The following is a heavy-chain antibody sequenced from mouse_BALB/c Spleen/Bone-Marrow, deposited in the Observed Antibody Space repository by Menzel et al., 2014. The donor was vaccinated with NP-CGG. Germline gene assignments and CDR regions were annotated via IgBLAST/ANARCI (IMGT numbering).Heavy chain of an antibody. Sequence: VQLQQSGAELVKPGASVKLSCTASGFNIKDTYMYWVKQRPERGLEWIGRIDPANGNTKYDPKFQDKATITADTSSNTAYLQLSSLTSEDTAVYYCARYYYGSSLFAYWGQGTLVTVPA. CDR2: IDPANGNT. J-gene: IGHJ3*01. CDR1: GFNIKDTY. CDR3: ARYYYGSSLFAY. V-gene: IGHV14-3*02. D-gene: IGHD1-1*01.